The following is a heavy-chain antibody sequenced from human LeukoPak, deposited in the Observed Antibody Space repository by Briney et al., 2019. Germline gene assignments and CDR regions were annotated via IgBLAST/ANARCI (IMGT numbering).Heavy chain of an antibody. V-gene: IGHV3-15*01. Sequence: GGSLRLSCAASGFTFSNAWMSWVRQAPGKGLEWVGRIKSKTDGGTTDYAALVKGRFTISRDDSKNTLYLQMNSLKTEDTAVYYCTTQVRYCGGDCYLFDYWGQGTLVTVSS. CDR2: IKSKTDGGTT. CDR3: TTQVRYCGGDCYLFDY. CDR1: GFTFSNAW. D-gene: IGHD2-21*02. J-gene: IGHJ4*02.